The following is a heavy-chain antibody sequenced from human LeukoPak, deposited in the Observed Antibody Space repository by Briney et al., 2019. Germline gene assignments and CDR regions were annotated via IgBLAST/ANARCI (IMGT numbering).Heavy chain of an antibody. CDR1: GFTFSRCG. CDR2: ISYDGSNK. Sequence: PGGSLRLSCAASGFTFSRCGMHWVRQAPGKGLEWVAVISYDGSNKYFVESVKGRFIISRDNSKNTLYVQMNSLRAEDTAVYYCAKASPISSGWSFDYWGQGTLVTVSS. V-gene: IGHV3-30*18. D-gene: IGHD6-19*01. J-gene: IGHJ4*02. CDR3: AKASPISSGWSFDY.